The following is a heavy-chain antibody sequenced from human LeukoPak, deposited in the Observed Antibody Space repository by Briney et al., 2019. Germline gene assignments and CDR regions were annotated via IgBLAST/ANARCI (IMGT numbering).Heavy chain of an antibody. V-gene: IGHV4-30-4*01. CDR2: IYYSGST. Sequence: SQTLSLTCTVSGGSISSGDYYWSWIRQPPGKGLEWIGYIYYSGSTYYNPSLKSRVTISVDTSKNQFSLKLSSVTAADTAVYYWARVTSPYYYDSSGYDFDYWGQGTLVTVSS. J-gene: IGHJ4*02. CDR1: GGSISSGDYY. D-gene: IGHD3-22*01. CDR3: ARVTSPYYYDSSGYDFDY.